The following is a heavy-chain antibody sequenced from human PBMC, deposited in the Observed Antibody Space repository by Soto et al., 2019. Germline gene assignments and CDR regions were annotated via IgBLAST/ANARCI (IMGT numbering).Heavy chain of an antibody. V-gene: IGHV2-5*02. Sequence: QITLNESGPTLVKPTQTLTLTCTFSGFSLSTRDVGVGWIRQPPGKALEWLGVIYWDDDKSYSPSLKSRLTITQDTSKTQVVLRMTKMDPVDTATYYCAHCRGGVASFWGQGTLVTVSS. D-gene: IGHD3-16*01. CDR3: AHCRGGVASF. CDR1: GFSLSTRDVG. J-gene: IGHJ4*02. CDR2: IYWDDDK.